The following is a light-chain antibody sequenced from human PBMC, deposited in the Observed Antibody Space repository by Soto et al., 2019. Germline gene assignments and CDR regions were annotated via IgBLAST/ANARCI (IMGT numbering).Light chain of an antibody. CDR2: DAS. V-gene: IGKV3-20*01. Sequence: EFVLTQSPGTLSLSPGERATLSCRASQTVRNNYLAWYQQKPGQAPRLLIYDASSRATSIPDRFSGGGSGTDLTLTISRLEPEDFAVYYCQHYGYPQWTFGQGTKVDIK. CDR1: QTVRNNY. J-gene: IGKJ1*01. CDR3: QHYGYPQWT.